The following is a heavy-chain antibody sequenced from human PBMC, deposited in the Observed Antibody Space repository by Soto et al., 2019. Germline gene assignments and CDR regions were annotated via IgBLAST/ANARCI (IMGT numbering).Heavy chain of an antibody. CDR2: IYYRGNT. J-gene: IGHJ4*02. D-gene: IGHD3-9*01. CDR1: GDSINSDKYY. CDR3: ARLEGLATISYYFDY. Sequence: SETLSLTCSVSGDSINSDKYYWGWIRQPPGKGLEWIGSIYYRGNTYYNPSLKTRVTISLDKSKSQFSLKLNSVTAADSAVYFCARLEGLATISYYFDYWGQGTLVTVSS. V-gene: IGHV4-39*01.